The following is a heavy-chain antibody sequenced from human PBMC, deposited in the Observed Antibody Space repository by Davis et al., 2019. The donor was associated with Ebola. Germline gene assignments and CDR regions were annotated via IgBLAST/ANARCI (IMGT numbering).Heavy chain of an antibody. CDR2: INPHNGNT. J-gene: IGHJ4*02. D-gene: IGHD1-1*01. Sequence: ASVQVSCKASCYTFINYGITWVRQPPGQGLEWMGWINPHNGNTNYAQNVQGRVTMTTDTSTSTAYMEVGSLRSDDTAVYYCARAQFPTTSDHWGQGTLVTVSS. CDR3: ARAQFPTTSDH. CDR1: CYTFINYG. V-gene: IGHV1-18*04.